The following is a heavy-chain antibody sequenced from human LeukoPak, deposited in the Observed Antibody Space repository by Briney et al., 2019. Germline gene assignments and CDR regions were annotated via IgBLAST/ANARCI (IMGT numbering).Heavy chain of an antibody. D-gene: IGHD3-9*01. Sequence: GGSLRLSCAASGFTFRSYSMHWVRQAPGQGLEWVAVIWYDGSRSDYADSVKGRFTISRDNSKNTLFLQMNSLRVEDTAVYYCARDPLRYLRVGHYDYWGQGTLVAVSS. CDR1: GFTFRSYS. CDR3: ARDPLRYLRVGHYDY. J-gene: IGHJ4*02. CDR2: IWYDGSRS. V-gene: IGHV3-30*04.